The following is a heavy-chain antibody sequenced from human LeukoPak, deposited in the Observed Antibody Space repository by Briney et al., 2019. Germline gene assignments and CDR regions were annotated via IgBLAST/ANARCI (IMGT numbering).Heavy chain of an antibody. CDR3: ARDVGATPGYFDY. Sequence: ASETLSLTCTVSGYSITSGYYWGWIRQPPGKGLEWIGSIYHTGSTYYNPSLKSRVTISVDTSKNQFSLKLSPVTAADTAVYYCARDVGATPGYFDYWGQGTLVTVSS. V-gene: IGHV4-38-2*02. CDR2: IYHTGST. CDR1: GYSITSGYY. J-gene: IGHJ4*02. D-gene: IGHD1-26*01.